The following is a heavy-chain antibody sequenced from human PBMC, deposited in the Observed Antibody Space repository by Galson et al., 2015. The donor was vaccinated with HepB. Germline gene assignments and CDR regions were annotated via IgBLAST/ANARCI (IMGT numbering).Heavy chain of an antibody. CDR3: AKEAFDSSGHYFEYFDL. D-gene: IGHD3-22*01. CDR1: GFTFDDYA. J-gene: IGHJ4*02. CDR2: ITWNGGSV. Sequence: SLRLSCAASGFTFDDYAMHWVRQAPGKGLEWISYITWNGGSVGYADSMKGRFTVSRDNAKSSLYLQMNSLRVEDTAHYYCAKEAFDSSGHYFEYFDLWGQGTLVTVSS. V-gene: IGHV3-9*01.